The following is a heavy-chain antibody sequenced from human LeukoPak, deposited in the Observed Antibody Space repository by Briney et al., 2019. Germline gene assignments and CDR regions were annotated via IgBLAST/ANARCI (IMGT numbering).Heavy chain of an antibody. J-gene: IGHJ4*02. CDR3: ARDDALKKYYYDSSGYYEHFDY. CDR1: GYTFTGYY. D-gene: IGHD3-22*01. CDR2: INPNSGNT. V-gene: IGHV1-18*04. Sequence: ASVKVSCKASGYTFTGYYMHWVRQAPGQGLEWMGWINPNSGNTNYAQKLQGRVTMTTDTSTSTAYMELRSLRSDDTAVYYCARDDALKKYYYDSSGYYEHFDYWGQGTLVTVSS.